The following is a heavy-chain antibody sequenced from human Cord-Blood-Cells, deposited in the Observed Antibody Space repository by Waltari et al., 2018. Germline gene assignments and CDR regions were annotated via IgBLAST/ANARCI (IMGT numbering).Heavy chain of an antibody. J-gene: IGHJ4*02. CDR3: ARSLLLHSSGYDFDY. D-gene: IGHD3-22*01. CDR2: IYYSGST. V-gene: IGHV4-39*01. Sequence: QLQLQESGPGLVKPSETLSLTRTVSGGSISSSSYYWGWIRTPPGKGLEWIGSIYYSGSTYYNPSLKSRVTISVDTSKNQFSLKLSSVTAADTAVYYCARSLLLHSSGYDFDYWGQGTLVTVSS. CDR1: GGSISSSSYY.